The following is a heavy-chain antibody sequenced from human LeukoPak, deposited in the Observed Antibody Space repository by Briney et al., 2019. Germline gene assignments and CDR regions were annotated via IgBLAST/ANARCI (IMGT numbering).Heavy chain of an antibody. V-gene: IGHV3-74*01. J-gene: IGHJ4*02. CDR2: INDDETVT. Sequence: GGSLRLSCAASGFSFSNSWMHWVRQAPGRGLVWVSRINDDETVTSYADSVKGRFTISRDNAKNTLYLQMKSLRAEDTAVYYCATTGSGSYYDYWGQGALVTVSS. CDR3: ATTGSGSYYDY. D-gene: IGHD1-26*01. CDR1: GFSFSNSW.